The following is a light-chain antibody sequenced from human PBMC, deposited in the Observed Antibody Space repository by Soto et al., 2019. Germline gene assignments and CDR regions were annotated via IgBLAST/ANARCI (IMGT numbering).Light chain of an antibody. CDR3: QQYDDWPPLT. V-gene: IGKV3-15*01. CDR2: DAS. CDR1: QSVGAN. J-gene: IGKJ4*01. Sequence: TVMTQSPAALSVSPGDRASLSCRASQSVGANLAWYQVKPGQSPRLLIYDASTRATGIPDRFTGSGSGTEFTLTIASLRSDDIAVYYCQQYDDWPPLTFGGGTKVDIK.